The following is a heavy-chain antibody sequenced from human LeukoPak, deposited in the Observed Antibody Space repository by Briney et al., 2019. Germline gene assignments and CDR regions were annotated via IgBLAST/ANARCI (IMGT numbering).Heavy chain of an antibody. CDR3: ARDNLRYGSGSMADY. CDR2: ISSSSSYI. J-gene: IGHJ4*02. D-gene: IGHD3-10*01. Sequence: TGGSLRLSCAASGFTFSSYSMNWVRQAPGKGLEWVSSISSSSSYIYYADSVKGRFTISRDNAKNSLYLQMNSQRAEDTAVYYCARDNLRYGSGSMADYWGQGTLVTVSS. V-gene: IGHV3-21*01. CDR1: GFTFSSYS.